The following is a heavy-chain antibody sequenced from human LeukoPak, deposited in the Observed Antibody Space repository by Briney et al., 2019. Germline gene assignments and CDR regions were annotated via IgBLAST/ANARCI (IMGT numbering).Heavy chain of an antibody. CDR1: GFTFSSYA. CDR3: ARWDSGYPIDY. V-gene: IGHV3-23*01. Sequence: GGSLRLSCAASGFTFSSYALNWVRQAPGEGLEWVSAISGSGGSTYYADSVKGRFTISRDNAKNSLYLQMNSLRAEDTAVYYCARWDSGYPIDYWGQGTLVTVSS. CDR2: ISGSGGST. J-gene: IGHJ4*02. D-gene: IGHD5-12*01.